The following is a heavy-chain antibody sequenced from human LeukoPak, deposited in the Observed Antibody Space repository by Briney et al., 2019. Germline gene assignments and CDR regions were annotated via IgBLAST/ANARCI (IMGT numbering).Heavy chain of an antibody. CDR1: GGTFSSYA. Sequence: ASVKVSCKASGGTFSSYAISWVRQAPGQGLEWMGGIIPIFGTANYAQKFQGRVTITADESTSTAYMELSSLRSEDTAVYYCARPLAVAGIFRPGNYYSYGMDVWGQGTTVTVSS. CDR3: ARPLAVAGIFRPGNYYSYGMDV. CDR2: IIPIFGTA. J-gene: IGHJ6*02. D-gene: IGHD6-19*01. V-gene: IGHV1-69*13.